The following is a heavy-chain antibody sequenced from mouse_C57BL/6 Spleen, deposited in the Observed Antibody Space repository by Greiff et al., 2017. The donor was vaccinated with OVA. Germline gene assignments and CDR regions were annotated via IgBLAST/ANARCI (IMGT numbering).Heavy chain of an antibody. CDR1: GYAFSSSW. Sequence: VQLQQSGPELVKPGASVKISCKASGYAFSSSWMNWVKQRPGKGLEWLGRIYPGDGDTNYNGKFKGKATLTADKSSSTAYMQLSSLTSEDSAVSFCARRGVTTGDYFDYWGQGTTLTVSS. J-gene: IGHJ2*01. CDR3: ARRGVTTGDYFDY. CDR2: IYPGDGDT. V-gene: IGHV1-82*01. D-gene: IGHD2-2*01.